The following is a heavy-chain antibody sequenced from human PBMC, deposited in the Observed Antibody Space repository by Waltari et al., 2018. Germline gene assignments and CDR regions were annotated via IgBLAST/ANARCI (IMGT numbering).Heavy chain of an antibody. CDR2: ISYDGSNK. V-gene: IGHV3-30-3*01. CDR1: GFTFSSYA. J-gene: IGHJ5*02. D-gene: IGHD3-10*01. CDR3: ARGGYYYGSGPFDP. Sequence: QVQLVESGGGVVQPGRSLRLSCAASGFTFSSYAMHWVRQAPGKGLEWVAVISYDGSNKYYADSVKGRFTISRDNSKNTLYLQMNSLRAEDTAVYYCARGGYYYGSGPFDPWGQGTLVTVSS.